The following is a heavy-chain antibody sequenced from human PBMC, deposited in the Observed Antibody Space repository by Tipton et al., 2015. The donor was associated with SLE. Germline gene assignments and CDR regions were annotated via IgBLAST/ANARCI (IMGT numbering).Heavy chain of an antibody. V-gene: IGHV3-7*01. CDR1: GFTFSSYW. CDR3: ARGLQQLVPYYFDY. D-gene: IGHD6-13*01. CDR2: IKQDGSEK. J-gene: IGHJ4*02. Sequence: SLRLSCAASGFTFSSYWMSWVRQAPGKGLEWVANIKQDGSEKYYVDSVKGRFTISRDNAKNSLYLQMNSLRAEDTAVYYCARGLQQLVPYYFDYWGQGTLVTVSS.